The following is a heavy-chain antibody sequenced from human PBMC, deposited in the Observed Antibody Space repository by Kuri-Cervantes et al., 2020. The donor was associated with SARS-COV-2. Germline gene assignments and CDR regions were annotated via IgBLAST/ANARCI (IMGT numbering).Heavy chain of an antibody. CDR2: IKEDGSER. CDR3: ARFVIGRAISTAGPGFFDY. V-gene: IGHV3-7*03. D-gene: IGHD6-13*01. J-gene: IGHJ4*02. Sequence: GGSLRLSCAASGFTLSHNWMSWVRQAPGKGLEWVANIKEDGSERYYVDSVKGRFTISRDNAKNSLYLQMNNLRAEDTAVYYCARFVIGRAISTAGPGFFDYWGQGTLVTVSS. CDR1: GFTLSHNW.